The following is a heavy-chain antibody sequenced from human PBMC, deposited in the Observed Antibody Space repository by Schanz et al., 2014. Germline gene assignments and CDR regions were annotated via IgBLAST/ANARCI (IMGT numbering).Heavy chain of an antibody. D-gene: IGHD2-21*01. CDR2: IWHDVTKR. V-gene: IGHV3-30*02. J-gene: IGHJ4*02. CDR3: AKDQTDSVCYNDCSFDY. Sequence: QVQLVESGGGVVQPGGSLRLSCAASGFTFSNFGMHWVRQAPGKGLEWVAFIWHDVTKRSYADSVKGRFTVSRDNSKNTLYLQINSLTTEDTAVYYCAKDQTDSVCYNDCSFDYWGQGTLVTVSS. CDR1: GFTFSNFG.